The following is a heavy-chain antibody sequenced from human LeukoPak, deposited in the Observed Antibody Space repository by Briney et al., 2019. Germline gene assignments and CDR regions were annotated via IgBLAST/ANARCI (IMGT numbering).Heavy chain of an antibody. CDR3: ARAQGVLWFGELSFPHYFDY. D-gene: IGHD3-10*01. V-gene: IGHV4-4*02. J-gene: IGHJ4*02. Sequence: SETLTLTCAVSGGSISSSNWRSWVRQPPGKGLEWIGEIYHSGSTNYNPSLKSRVTISVDKSKNQFSLKLSSVTAADTAVYYCARAQGVLWFGELSFPHYFDYWGQGTLVTVSS. CDR1: GGSISSSNW. CDR2: IYHSGST.